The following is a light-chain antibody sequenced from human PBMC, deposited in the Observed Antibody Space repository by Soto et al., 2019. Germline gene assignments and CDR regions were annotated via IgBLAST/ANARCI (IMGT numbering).Light chain of an antibody. Sequence: EIVLTQSPGTLSLSPGERATLSCRASQSVSSSFLAWYQQKPGQAPRLLIYGASSRATGIPDRFSGSGSGTDFTLTISRREPEEFAVYYCQQYGSSPYTFGQGTKLEIK. CDR3: QQYGSSPYT. V-gene: IGKV3-20*01. CDR2: GAS. CDR1: QSVSSSF. J-gene: IGKJ2*01.